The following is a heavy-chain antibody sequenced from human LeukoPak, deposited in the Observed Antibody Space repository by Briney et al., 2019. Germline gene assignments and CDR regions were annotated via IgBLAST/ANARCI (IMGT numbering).Heavy chain of an antibody. Sequence: GGSLRLSCSASGFTFSSYAMHWVRQAPGKRLEYVSAISSNGGSTYYADSVKGRFTISRDNSKNTLYLQMSSLRAEDTAVYYCVKDSTVTTFDYWGQGTLVTVSS. CDR1: GFTFSSYA. D-gene: IGHD4-17*01. CDR2: ISSNGGST. J-gene: IGHJ4*02. CDR3: VKDSTVTTFDY. V-gene: IGHV3-64D*06.